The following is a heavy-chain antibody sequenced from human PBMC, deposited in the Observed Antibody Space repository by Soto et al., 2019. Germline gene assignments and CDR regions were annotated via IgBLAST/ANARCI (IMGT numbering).Heavy chain of an antibody. CDR3: ARIAWTGSNCRPYAYYGLDF. CDR1: GFTFNTYG. V-gene: IGHV3-33*01. Sequence: QGQLVESGGGVVQPGRSLRLSCAASGFTFNTYGMNWVRQAPGKGLEWVAVIWYDGSIKYYADSAKGRFTVSRDNSRKTLYLQMNSLRVEDTAVYYCARIAWTGSNCRPYAYYGLDFWGRGTTVTVSS. J-gene: IGHJ6*02. D-gene: IGHD2-21*02. CDR2: IWYDGSIK.